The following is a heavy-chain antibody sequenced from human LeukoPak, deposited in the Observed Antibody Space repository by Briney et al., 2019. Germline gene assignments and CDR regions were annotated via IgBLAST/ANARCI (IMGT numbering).Heavy chain of an antibody. D-gene: IGHD1-7*01. Sequence: NSSETLSLTCTVPGGSISSYYWSWIRQPPGKGLEWIGYIYYSGSTNYNPSLKSRVTISVDTSKNQFSLNLSSVTAADTAVYYCARVTAGTTVDYWGQGTPVTVSS. CDR3: ARVTAGTTVDY. CDR1: GGSISSYY. V-gene: IGHV4-59*12. J-gene: IGHJ4*02. CDR2: IYYSGST.